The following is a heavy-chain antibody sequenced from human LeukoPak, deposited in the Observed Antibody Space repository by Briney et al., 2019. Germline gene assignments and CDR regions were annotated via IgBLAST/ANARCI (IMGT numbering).Heavy chain of an antibody. Sequence: SETLSLTCAVSGGSFSGFRWHWIRQPPGKGPEWIGEINHSGGTTYNPPLKSRVTISVDTSKIQFSLNLTSVTAADTAVYYCALELVVPAALERLNAFDIWGHGTMVTVSS. CDR2: INHSGGT. CDR3: ALELVVPAALERLNAFDI. J-gene: IGHJ3*02. D-gene: IGHD2-2*01. V-gene: IGHV4-34*01. CDR1: GGSFSGFR.